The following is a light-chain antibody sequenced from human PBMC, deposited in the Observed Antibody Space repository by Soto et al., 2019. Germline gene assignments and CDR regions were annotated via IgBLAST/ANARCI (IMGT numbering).Light chain of an antibody. CDR3: SSYTSSNTPVL. CDR2: DVS. Sequence: QSVLTQPASVSGSPGQSISISCTGTSSDVGGYNYVSWYQQHPGKAPKLMIYDVSNRPSGVSNRFSGSKSGNTASLTISGLQAEDEADYYCSSYTSSNTPVLFGGGTKLTVL. V-gene: IGLV2-14*03. J-gene: IGLJ2*01. CDR1: SSDVGGYNY.